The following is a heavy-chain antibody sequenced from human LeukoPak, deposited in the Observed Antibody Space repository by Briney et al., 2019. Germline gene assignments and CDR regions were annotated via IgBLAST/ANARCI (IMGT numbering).Heavy chain of an antibody. Sequence: SETLSLTCTVSGGSISSSSYYWGWIRQPPGMGLEWIGSIYYSGSTYYNPSLKSRVTISVDTSKNQFSLKLSSVTAADTAVYYCARNLILTGYLYYFDFWGLGTLVTVSS. CDR1: GGSISSSSYY. J-gene: IGHJ4*02. D-gene: IGHD3-9*01. CDR3: ARNLILTGYLYYFDF. CDR2: IYYSGST. V-gene: IGHV4-39*01.